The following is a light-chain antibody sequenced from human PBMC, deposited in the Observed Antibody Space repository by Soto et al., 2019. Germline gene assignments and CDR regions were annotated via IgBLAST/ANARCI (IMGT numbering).Light chain of an antibody. CDR3: QQYGSSPHT. J-gene: IGKJ2*01. CDR2: GAS. CDR1: QSVSSSY. V-gene: IGKV3-20*01. Sequence: EIVLTQSPGTLSLSPGERATLSCRASQSVSSSYLAWYQHKPGQAPRLLIYGASSRATGIQDRLSGSGAGKDFTLTISRLEPEDFAVYYCQQYGSSPHTFGQGTKLEIK.